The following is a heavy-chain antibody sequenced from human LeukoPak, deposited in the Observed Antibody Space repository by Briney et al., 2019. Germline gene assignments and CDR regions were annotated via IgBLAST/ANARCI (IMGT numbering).Heavy chain of an antibody. CDR2: LYSSGIT. CDR3: ARESKFDSGW. V-gene: IGHV3-66*01. D-gene: IGHD6-19*01. Sequence: GGSQRLSCAASGLTLRRKYMTWVRQAPGKGLEWVSILYSSGITSYADSVKGRFIIARDNSKITLYLLRQNTRAEDTALCYTARESKFDSGWWGRGTLVIVSS. J-gene: IGHJ4*02. CDR1: GLTLRRKY.